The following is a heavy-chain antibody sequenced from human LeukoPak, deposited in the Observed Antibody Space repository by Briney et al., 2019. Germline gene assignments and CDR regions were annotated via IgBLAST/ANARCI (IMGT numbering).Heavy chain of an antibody. CDR1: GGSISSYY. CDR3: ARVGCSGGSCYSGVVFDI. CDR2: IYYSGST. J-gene: IGHJ3*02. V-gene: IGHV4-59*01. Sequence: SETLSLTCTVSGGSISSYYWSWIRQPPGKGLEWIGYIYYSGSTNYNPSLKSRVTISVDTSKNQFSLKLSSVTAADTAVYYCARVGCSGGSCYSGVVFDIWGQGTMVTVSS. D-gene: IGHD2-15*01.